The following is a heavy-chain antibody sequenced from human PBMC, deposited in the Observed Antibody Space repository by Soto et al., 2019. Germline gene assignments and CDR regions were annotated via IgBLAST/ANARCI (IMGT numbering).Heavy chain of an antibody. D-gene: IGHD3-3*01. CDR1: GGSISSSNL. CDR2: IYHSGST. J-gene: IGHJ3*02. V-gene: IGHV4-4*02. Sequence: PSETLSLTCAVSGGSISSSNLWSWVRQPPGKGLEWIGEIYHSGSTNYNPSLKSRVTISVDKSKNQFSLKLSSVTAADTAVYYCARGLTIFGVVIAFDIWGQGTMVTVS. CDR3: ARGLTIFGVVIAFDI.